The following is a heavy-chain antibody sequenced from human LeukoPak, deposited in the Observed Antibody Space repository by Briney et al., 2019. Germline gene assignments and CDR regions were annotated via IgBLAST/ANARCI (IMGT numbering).Heavy chain of an antibody. Sequence: GGSLTLSCAASGLTFSRYWMSWVRQAPGKGLEWVANTKQDGSEKYSLESVKGRFTISRDNAENSLYLHMNSLRGEDTAVYYCALSIGNYAIPFDHWGQGTLVTVSS. D-gene: IGHD1-7*01. CDR3: ALSIGNYAIPFDH. J-gene: IGHJ4*02. CDR1: GLTFSRYW. CDR2: TKQDGSEK. V-gene: IGHV3-7*01.